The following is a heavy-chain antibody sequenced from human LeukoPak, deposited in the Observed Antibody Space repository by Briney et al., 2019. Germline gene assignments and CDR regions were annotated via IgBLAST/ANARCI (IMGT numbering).Heavy chain of an antibody. D-gene: IGHD1-26*01. CDR2: IYHSGST. CDR3: ARDRGSPYSGSYLDY. CDR1: GGSISSSNW. V-gene: IGHV4-4*02. Sequence: PSETLSLTCAVSGGSISSSNWWSWVRQPPGKGLEWIGEIYHSGSTNYNPSLKSRVTISVDKSKNQFSLKLSSVTAADTAVYYCARDRGSPYSGSYLDYWGQGTLVTVSS. J-gene: IGHJ4*02.